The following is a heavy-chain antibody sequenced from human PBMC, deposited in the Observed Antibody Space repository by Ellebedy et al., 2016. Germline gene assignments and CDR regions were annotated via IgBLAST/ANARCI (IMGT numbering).Heavy chain of an antibody. CDR1: GFTFHNYY. CDR2: ITSDGSTT. Sequence: GGSLRLXXATSGFTFHNYYMHWVRQASGKGLEWVSIITSDGSTTHYADSVKGRFTISRDNSKSSLYLQMDSLRTEDTALYYCARDNRGSIDFWGQGTLVTVSS. D-gene: IGHD3-10*01. CDR3: ARDNRGSIDF. V-gene: IGHV3-43*01. J-gene: IGHJ4*02.